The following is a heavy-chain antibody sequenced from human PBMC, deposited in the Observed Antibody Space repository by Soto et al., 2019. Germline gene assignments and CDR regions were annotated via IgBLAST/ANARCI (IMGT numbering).Heavy chain of an antibody. CDR3: TRDASRDSSARGWFDP. CDR1: GFTFLRFT. V-gene: IGHV3-21*01. Sequence: GGSLRLSCAASGFTFLRFTMNWVRQAPGKGLEWVSTISSNSAYIYYTDALRGRFTISRDNAKNSLHLQMNSLRAEDTAVYYCTRDASRDSSARGWFDPWGPGTLVTVSS. J-gene: IGHJ5*02. D-gene: IGHD6-13*01. CDR2: ISSNSAYI.